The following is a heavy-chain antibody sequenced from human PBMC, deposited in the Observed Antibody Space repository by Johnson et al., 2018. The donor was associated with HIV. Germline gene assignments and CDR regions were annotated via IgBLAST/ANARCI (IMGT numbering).Heavy chain of an antibody. Sequence: VLLVESGGGVVQPGRSLRLACPVSGFIFTNFAMHWVRQAPGKGLEWVAVVSYDGSTEFYADSVNGRFTISRDNSKNTLFLQMNGLRPEDTAVYYCARGQGFWAFDIWGQWTMVTVSS. CDR2: VSYDGSTE. CDR3: ARGQGFWAFDI. V-gene: IGHV3-30*04. CDR1: GFIFTNFA. J-gene: IGHJ3*02. D-gene: IGHD3-3*01.